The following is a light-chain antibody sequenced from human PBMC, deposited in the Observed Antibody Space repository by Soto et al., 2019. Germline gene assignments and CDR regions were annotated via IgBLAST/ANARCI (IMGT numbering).Light chain of an antibody. CDR2: DVS. CDR3: CSYAGSYSYV. CDR1: SRDGGGYNY. Sequence: QSALTQPRSVSGSTGQSVTISCTGTSRDGGGYNYVSWYQQHPGKAPKLMTYDVSKRPSGVPDRFSGSKSGNTASLTISGLQAEDEADYYCCSYAGSYSYVFGTGTKVTVL. J-gene: IGLJ1*01. V-gene: IGLV2-11*01.